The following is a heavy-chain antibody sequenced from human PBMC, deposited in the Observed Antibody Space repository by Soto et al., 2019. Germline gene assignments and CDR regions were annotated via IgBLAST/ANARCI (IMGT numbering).Heavy chain of an antibody. J-gene: IGHJ4*02. D-gene: IGHD3-9*01. CDR1: GGAFSGYY. CDR2: INHSGST. V-gene: IGHV4-34*01. Sequence: QVQLQQWGAGLLKPSETLSLTCAVYGGAFSGYYWSWIRQPPGKGLEWIGEINHSGSTNYNPSLMSLVTISVDTSKNQFSLKLSSVTAADTAVYYCARQVYDILTGYYGPPGDYWGQGTLVTVSS. CDR3: ARQVYDILTGYYGPPGDY.